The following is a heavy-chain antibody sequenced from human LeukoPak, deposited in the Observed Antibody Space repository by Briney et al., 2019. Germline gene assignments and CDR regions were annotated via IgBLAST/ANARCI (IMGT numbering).Heavy chain of an antibody. Sequence: SQTLSLTCAISGDSVSSNSALWDWIRQSPSRGLEWLGRTYYRSKWYNDYAVSVKSRISINPDTSKNQFSLQLNSVTPEDTAVYYCARADGSGSYYNSNYYFDYWGQGTLVTVSS. CDR2: TYYRSKWYN. D-gene: IGHD3-10*01. CDR3: ARADGSGSYYNSNYYFDY. J-gene: IGHJ4*02. CDR1: GDSVSSNSAL. V-gene: IGHV6-1*01.